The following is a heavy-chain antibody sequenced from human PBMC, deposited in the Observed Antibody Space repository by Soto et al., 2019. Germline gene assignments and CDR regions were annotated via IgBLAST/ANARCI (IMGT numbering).Heavy chain of an antibody. Sequence: QVQLVQSGTEVKKPGASVKVSCQASGYSISAYYIHWVRQAPGQGLEWMGWIDPKNGGTVSAQKFQGRRTMTRDTSISTVYMDLSGLTSDYTALYYCGRDDYGIFPYWGQGSLVTVSS. J-gene: IGHJ4*02. CDR2: IDPKNGGT. V-gene: IGHV1-2*02. CDR3: GRDDYGIFPY. CDR1: GYSISAYY. D-gene: IGHD3-10*01.